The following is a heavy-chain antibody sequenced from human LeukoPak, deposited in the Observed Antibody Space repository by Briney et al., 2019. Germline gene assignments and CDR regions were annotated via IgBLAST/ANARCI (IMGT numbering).Heavy chain of an antibody. CDR1: GYSFNNYW. CDR2: IHPGDSDI. J-gene: IGHJ3*01. Sequence: GESLKISCQGSGYSFNNYWIGWMRQMPGNGLEWMGIIHPGDSDIRYSPAFEGLVTITADMSISTTYLQWSSLKASDTAKYYCARQGGSGTFGAFNVWGQGTMVTVSS. CDR3: ARQGGSGTFGAFNV. D-gene: IGHD3-10*01. V-gene: IGHV5-51*01.